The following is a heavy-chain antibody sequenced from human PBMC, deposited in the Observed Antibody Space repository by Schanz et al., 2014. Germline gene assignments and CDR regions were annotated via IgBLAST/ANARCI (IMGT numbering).Heavy chain of an antibody. CDR1: GYTFTSHG. J-gene: IGHJ5*02. V-gene: IGHV1-18*01. D-gene: IGHD2-2*01. CDR2: ITAYNGDT. CDR3: ARDRRRYCSTASCLHDNWFDP. Sequence: QVQLVQSGAEVKKPGASVKVSCKASGYTFTSHGISWVRQAPGQGLEWMGWITAYNGDTNYALKLQGRVTLTTDTSTSTAYMELRNLRSDDTAVYYCARDRRRYCSTASCLHDNWFDPWGQGTLVIVSS.